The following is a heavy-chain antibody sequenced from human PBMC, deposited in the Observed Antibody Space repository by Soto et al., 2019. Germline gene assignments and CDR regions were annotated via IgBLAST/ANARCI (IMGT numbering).Heavy chain of an antibody. D-gene: IGHD2-8*01. CDR3: ARDISQGAGVMDAFDI. CDR1: GYTFTSYA. V-gene: IGHV1-3*01. J-gene: IGHJ3*02. CDR2: INAGNGNT. Sequence: ASVKVSRKASGYTFTSYAMHWGRQGPGQRREGIGWINAGNGNTKYSQKFQGRGTITRDTSASTAYMELSRLRYEDTAVYYCARDISQGAGVMDAFDIWGQGTMVTVS.